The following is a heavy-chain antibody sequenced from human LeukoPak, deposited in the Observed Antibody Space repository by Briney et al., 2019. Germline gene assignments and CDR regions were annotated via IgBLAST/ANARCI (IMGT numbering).Heavy chain of an antibody. V-gene: IGHV4-59*01. CDR2: IYYSGST. D-gene: IGHD6-13*01. CDR1: GGSISSYY. J-gene: IGHJ5*02. Sequence: SETLSLTCTVSGGSISSYYWSWIRQPPGKGLEWIGYIYYSGSTNYNPSLKSRVTISVDTSKNQFSLKLSSVTAADTAVYYCAREGGGTAAGNANWFDPWGQGTLVTVSS. CDR3: AREGGGTAAGNANWFDP.